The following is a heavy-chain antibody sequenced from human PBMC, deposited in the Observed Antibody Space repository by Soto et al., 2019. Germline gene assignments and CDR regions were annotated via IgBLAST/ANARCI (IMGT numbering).Heavy chain of an antibody. CDR2: INHSGST. V-gene: IGHV4-34*01. CDR1: GGSFSGYY. D-gene: IGHD2-15*01. CDR3: AREIGGPSYYFDY. J-gene: IGHJ4*02. Sequence: PSETLSLTCAVYGGSFSGYYWSWIRQPPGKGLEWIGEINHSGSTNYNPSLKSRVTISVDTSKNQFSLKLSSVTAADTAVYYCAREIGGPSYYFDYWGQGTLVTVSS.